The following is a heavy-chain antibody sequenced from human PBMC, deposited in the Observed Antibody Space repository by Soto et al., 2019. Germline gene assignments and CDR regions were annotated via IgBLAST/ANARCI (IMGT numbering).Heavy chain of an antibody. CDR3: ARDRPRGYSYGSYYYYGMDV. CDR2: IYYSGST. CDR1: GGSISSSSYY. D-gene: IGHD5-18*01. V-gene: IGHV4-39*07. J-gene: IGHJ6*02. Sequence: PSETLSLTCTVSGGSISSSSYYWGWIRQPPGKGLEWIGSIYYSGSTYYNPSLKSRVTISVDTSKNQFSLKLSSVTAADTAVYYCARDRPRGYSYGSYYYYGMDVWGQGTTVTVSS.